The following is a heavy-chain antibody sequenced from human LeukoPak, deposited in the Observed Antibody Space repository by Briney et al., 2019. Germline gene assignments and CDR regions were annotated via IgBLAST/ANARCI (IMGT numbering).Heavy chain of an antibody. V-gene: IGHV4-39*07. CDR3: ARDAWNYDLFYFDY. D-gene: IGHD1-7*01. CDR1: GGSISSSSYY. Sequence: PSETLSLTCTVSGGSISSSSYYWGWIRQPPGKGLEWIGSIYYSGSTYYNPSLKSRVTISVDTSKNQFSLKLSSVTAADTAVYYCARDAWNYDLFYFDYWGQGTLVTVSS. J-gene: IGHJ4*02. CDR2: IYYSGST.